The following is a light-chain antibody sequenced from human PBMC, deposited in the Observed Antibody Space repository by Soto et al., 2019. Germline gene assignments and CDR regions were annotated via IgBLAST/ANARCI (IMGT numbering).Light chain of an antibody. V-gene: IGKV1D-8*03. J-gene: IGKJ1*01. CDR3: QQYNSYWT. CDR2: DAS. CDR1: QGISSY. Sequence: IWMTQSQSLLSASTGDRVTISCRMSQGISSYLAWYQQKPGKAPELLIYDASSLESGVPSRFSGSGSGTEFTLTISSLQPDDFATYYCQQYNSYWTFGQGTKVDIK.